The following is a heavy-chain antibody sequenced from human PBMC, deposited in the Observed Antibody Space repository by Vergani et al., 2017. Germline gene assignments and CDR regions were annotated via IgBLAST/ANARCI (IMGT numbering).Heavy chain of an antibody. J-gene: IGHJ4*02. CDR2: INPSGGST. CDR1: GYTFTSYY. V-gene: IGHV1-46*01. Sequence: QVQLVQSGAEVKKPGASVKVSCKASGYTFTSYYMHWVRQAPGQGLEWMGIINPSGGSTSYAQKFQGRVTMTRDTSTSTVYMELSSLRAEDTAVYYCARDGSRSSWSNPMYYFDYWGQGTLVTVSS. D-gene: IGHD6-13*01. CDR3: ARDGSRSSWSNPMYYFDY.